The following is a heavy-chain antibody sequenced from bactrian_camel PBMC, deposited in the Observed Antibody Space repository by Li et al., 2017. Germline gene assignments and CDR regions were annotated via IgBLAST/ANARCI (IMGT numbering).Heavy chain of an antibody. V-gene: IGHV3S25*01. D-gene: IGHD6*01. J-gene: IGHJ4*01. Sequence: QLVESGGGLVQPGGSLRLSCAASGFTASVSWMYWVRQAPGKGLEWVSTLKSGGGTTYYADSVKGRFTISGDNAKNMVYLQVNSLKPEDTAVYFCVRGVGGVWYSFNYWGQGTQVTVS. CDR1: GFTASVSW. CDR2: LKSGGGTT. CDR3: VRGVGGVWYSFNY.